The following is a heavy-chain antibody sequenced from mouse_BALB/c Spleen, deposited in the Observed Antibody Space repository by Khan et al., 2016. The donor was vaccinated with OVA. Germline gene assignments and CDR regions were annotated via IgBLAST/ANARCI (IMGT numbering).Heavy chain of an antibody. D-gene: IGHD2-3*01. V-gene: IGHV1S137*01. CDR3: TGPAYDGYYDY. J-gene: IGHJ2*01. Sequence: VPLQESGPELVRPGVSVKISCKGSGYTFTDYAMHWVKQSHAKSLEWIGLISTYSGNTNYKQKFKGKATMTVDKSSSTAYMELARLTSEDAAIYYCTGPAYDGYYDYWGQGTTLTVSS. CDR1: GYTFTDYA. CDR2: ISTYSGNT.